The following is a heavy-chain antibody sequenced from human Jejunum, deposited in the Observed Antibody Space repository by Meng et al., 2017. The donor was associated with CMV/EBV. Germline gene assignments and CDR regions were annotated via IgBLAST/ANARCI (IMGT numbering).Heavy chain of an antibody. CDR3: AREWSTWQPSDF. Sequence: TVSGGSMSSYYWSWIRQPPGKELEWIGYINYSGRTNYNPSLKSRVTISVDTSKNQLSLNLRSVTAADTAVYYCAREWSTWQPSDFWGQGALVTVSS. CDR2: INYSGRT. J-gene: IGHJ4*02. V-gene: IGHV4-59*01. CDR1: GGSMSSYY. D-gene: IGHD2-15*01.